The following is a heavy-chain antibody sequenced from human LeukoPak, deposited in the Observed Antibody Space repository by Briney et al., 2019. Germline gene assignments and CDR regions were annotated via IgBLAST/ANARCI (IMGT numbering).Heavy chain of an antibody. CDR2: INNRGNYI. CDR3: AREDGVVGASSAFDY. V-gene: IGHV3-21*01. J-gene: IGHJ4*02. D-gene: IGHD1-26*01. Sequence: PGGSLRLSCAASGFTFSSYTMNWVRQAPGKGLEWVSSINNRGNYIYYADSVKGRFTISRDNAKNSLYLQMNSLRAEDTAVYYCAREDGVVGASSAFDYWAQGILVTVSS. CDR1: GFTFSSYT.